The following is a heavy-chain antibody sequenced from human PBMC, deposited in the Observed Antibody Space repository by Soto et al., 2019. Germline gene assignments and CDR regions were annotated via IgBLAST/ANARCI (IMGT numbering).Heavy chain of an antibody. CDR3: ARGGGYSGSGTYPPDWYFDL. Sequence: QVQLVESGGGLVKPGGSLRLSCAASGFTFSEYFMSWIRQAPGKGLEWVSYISRSGSNTYSADSVKGRFTVSRDNSKNSLYLQMNSLTAEDTAVYYCARGGGYSGSGTYPPDWYFDLWGRGTLVTFSS. CDR1: GFTFSEYF. CDR2: ISRSGSNT. V-gene: IGHV3-11*01. D-gene: IGHD3-10*01. J-gene: IGHJ2*01.